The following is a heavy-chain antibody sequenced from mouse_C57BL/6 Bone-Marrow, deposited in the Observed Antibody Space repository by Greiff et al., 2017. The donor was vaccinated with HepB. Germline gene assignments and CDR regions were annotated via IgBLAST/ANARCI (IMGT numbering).Heavy chain of an antibody. D-gene: IGHD2-2*01. V-gene: IGHV1-59*01. Sequence: QVQLQQPGAELVRPGTSVKLSCKASGYTFTSYWMHWVKQRPGQGLEWIGVIDPSDIYTNYNQKFKGKATLTVDTSSSKAYMQLSSLTSEDSAVYYCAREGLWLRRGAWFAYWGQGTLVTVSA. CDR1: GYTFTSYW. J-gene: IGHJ3*01. CDR3: AREGLWLRRGAWFAY. CDR2: IDPSDIYT.